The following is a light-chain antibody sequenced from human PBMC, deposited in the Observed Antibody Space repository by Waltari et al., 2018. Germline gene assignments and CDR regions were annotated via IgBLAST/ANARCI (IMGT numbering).Light chain of an antibody. Sequence: EIVMTQSPATLSVSAGERATLSCRASQSISRSLAWYQQNPGQAPRLLIYTASSRATGIPARFSGSGSGTDFTLTISSLQSEDFAVYYCQQYNNWPLTFGQGTKVEIK. CDR2: TAS. CDR1: QSISRS. CDR3: QQYNNWPLT. V-gene: IGKV3D-15*01. J-gene: IGKJ1*01.